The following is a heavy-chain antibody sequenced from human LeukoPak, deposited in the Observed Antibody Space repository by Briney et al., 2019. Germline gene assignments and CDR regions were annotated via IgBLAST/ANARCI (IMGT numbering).Heavy chain of an antibody. D-gene: IGHD5-18*01. Sequence: SETLSLTCTVPGGSISSSSAYWGWIRQPPGKGLEWIGSIYYSKNTYYNPSLKSRVTISADTSKNQFSLTLGSVGATDTAVYYCVSPRGFSYGYFDYWGQGTLVTVSS. CDR1: GGSISSSSAY. V-gene: IGHV4-39*01. CDR3: VSPRGFSYGYFDY. J-gene: IGHJ4*02. CDR2: IYYSKNT.